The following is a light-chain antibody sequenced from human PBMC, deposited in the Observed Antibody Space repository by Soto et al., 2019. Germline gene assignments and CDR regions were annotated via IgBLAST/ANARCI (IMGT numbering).Light chain of an antibody. CDR1: QSISSY. V-gene: IGKV1-9*01. Sequence: DIQMTQSPSSLSASVGDRVTITCRASQSISSYLNWYQQKPGKVPKLLIYAASTLQSGVPSRFSGSGSGTEFTLTISGLQPDDFATYFCQQYSTYPSLTFGGGTKVDIK. J-gene: IGKJ4*01. CDR3: QQYSTYPSLT. CDR2: AAS.